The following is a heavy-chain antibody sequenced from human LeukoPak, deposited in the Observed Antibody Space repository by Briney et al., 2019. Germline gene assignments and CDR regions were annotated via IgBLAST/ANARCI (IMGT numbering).Heavy chain of an antibody. D-gene: IGHD2-2*01. J-gene: IGHJ4*02. CDR3: ARVPYCSSTSCYPGRPSFDY. CDR2: IIPIFGTA. CDR1: GGTFSSYA. Sequence: SVKVSCKASGGTFSSYAISWVRQAPGQGLEWMGGIIPIFGTANYAQKFQGRVTITADESTSTAYMELSSLRSEDTAVYYCARVPYCSSTSCYPGRPSFDYWGQGTLVTVSS. V-gene: IGHV1-69*13.